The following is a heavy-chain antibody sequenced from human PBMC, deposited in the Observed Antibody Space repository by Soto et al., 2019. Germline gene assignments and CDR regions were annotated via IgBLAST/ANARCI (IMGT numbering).Heavy chain of an antibody. V-gene: IGHV3-7*01. Sequence: GGSLRLSCAAPGFTFSSYWISWVRPAPGKGVEWGGNIKQDGSEKYYVDSVKGRFNISRDNAKNSLYLQMNSLRAEDTAVYYCARDRYSYYDFWSGSLPYYYYGMDVWGQGTTVTVSS. D-gene: IGHD3-3*01. CDR1: GFTFSSYW. CDR2: IKQDGSEK. CDR3: ARDRYSYYDFWSGSLPYYYYGMDV. J-gene: IGHJ6*02.